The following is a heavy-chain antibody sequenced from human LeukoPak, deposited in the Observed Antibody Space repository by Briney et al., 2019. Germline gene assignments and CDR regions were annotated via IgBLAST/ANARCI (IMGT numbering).Heavy chain of an antibody. CDR3: ARDQEQWPDYYYYGMDV. Sequence: ASVKVSCKASGYTFTSYGISWVRQAPGQGLEWMGWISAYNGNTNYAQKLQGGVTMTTDTSTSTAYMELRSLRSDDTAVYYCARDQEQWPDYYYYGMDVWGQGTTVTVSS. V-gene: IGHV1-18*01. J-gene: IGHJ6*02. CDR2: ISAYNGNT. D-gene: IGHD6-19*01. CDR1: GYTFTSYG.